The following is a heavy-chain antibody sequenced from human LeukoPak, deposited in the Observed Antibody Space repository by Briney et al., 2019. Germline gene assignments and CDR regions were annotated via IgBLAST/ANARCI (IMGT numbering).Heavy chain of an antibody. CDR2: IHYSGST. D-gene: IGHD6-19*01. CDR1: GGSISSSSDY. V-gene: IGHV4-39*01. Sequence: TSETLSLTCTVSGGSISSSSDYWGWIGQPPGKGLEWIGSIHYSGSTYDNPSLKSRVTISVDTSKKQCSLRLNSVTAADTAVYYCARNIRYSSGLNWFDPLGQGNLVTVSS. CDR3: ARNIRYSSGLNWFDP. J-gene: IGHJ5*02.